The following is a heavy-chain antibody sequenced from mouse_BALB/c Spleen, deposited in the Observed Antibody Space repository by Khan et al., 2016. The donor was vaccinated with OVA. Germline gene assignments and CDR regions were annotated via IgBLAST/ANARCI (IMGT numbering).Heavy chain of an antibody. CDR1: GYTFTSYW. D-gene: IGHD1-1*02. CDR3: ARSNYYGNSLYALDY. J-gene: IGHJ4*01. V-gene: IGHV1S41*01. Sequence: DLVKPGASVKLSCKASGYTFTSYWISWIKERPGQGLEWIGRVAPGSGSTSFNEMFKAKATLTIDTSSRTAYIQLSSLSSGDSAVYFSARSNYYGNSLYALDYWGQGTSVTVSS. CDR2: VAPGSGST.